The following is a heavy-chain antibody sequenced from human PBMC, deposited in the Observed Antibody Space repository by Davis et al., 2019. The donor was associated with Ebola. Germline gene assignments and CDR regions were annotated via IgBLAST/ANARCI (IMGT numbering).Heavy chain of an antibody. D-gene: IGHD2-2*01. CDR3: AKDLADIVVVPAAADYGMDV. V-gene: IGHV3-73*01. Sequence: PGGSLRLSCAASGFTFSGSAMHWVRQASGKGLEWVGRIRSKANSYATAYAASVKGRFTISRDDSKNTAYLQMNSLKTEDTAVYYCAKDLADIVVVPAAADYGMDVWGQGTTVTVSS. J-gene: IGHJ6*02. CDR1: GFTFSGSA. CDR2: IRSKANSYAT.